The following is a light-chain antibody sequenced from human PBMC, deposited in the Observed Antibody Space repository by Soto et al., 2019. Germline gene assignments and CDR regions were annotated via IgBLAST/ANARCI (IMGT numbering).Light chain of an antibody. CDR2: DVL. CDR1: SSDVGGYGY. V-gene: IGLV2-11*01. Sequence: QSALTQPRSVSGSPGQSVTISCTGTSSDVGGYGYVSWYQQHPGKAPKLMIFDVLKRPSGVPDRFSGSRSGTSASLAITGLQPEDEADYYCQSYDGGLGVSKIFGGGTKLTVL. J-gene: IGLJ2*01. CDR3: QSYDGGLGVSKI.